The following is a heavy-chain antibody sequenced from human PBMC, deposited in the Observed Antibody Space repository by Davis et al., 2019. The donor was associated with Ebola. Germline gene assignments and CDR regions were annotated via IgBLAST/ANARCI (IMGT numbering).Heavy chain of an antibody. D-gene: IGHD2-2*03. CDR1: EYSFTSYW. J-gene: IGHJ6*03. V-gene: IGHV5-10-1*01. Sequence: SCKGSEYSFTSYWISWVRQMPGKGLEWMGRIDPSDSYTNYSPSFQGHVIISADKSISTAYLQWSSLKASDTAMYYCARHGYCNRTSCHYYYYYYMDVWGKGTTVTVSS. CDR2: IDPSDSYT. CDR3: ARHGYCNRTSCHYYYYYYMDV.